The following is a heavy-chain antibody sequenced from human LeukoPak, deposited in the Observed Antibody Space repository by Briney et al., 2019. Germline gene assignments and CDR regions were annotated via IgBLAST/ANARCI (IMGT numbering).Heavy chain of an antibody. J-gene: IGHJ3*02. D-gene: IGHD3-3*01. CDR2: ISPDSVEK. CDR1: GYTFSDCY. CDR3: ARKRGVGVDTNAFDI. V-gene: IGHV1-2*02. Sequence: GASVKVSCKASGYTFSDCYMHWVRQAPAQGLEWMAWISPDSVEKKYAQKFQGRVTMTRDTSISTAYMELSRLTSDDTAVYYCARKRGVGVDTNAFDIWGQGTMVTVSS.